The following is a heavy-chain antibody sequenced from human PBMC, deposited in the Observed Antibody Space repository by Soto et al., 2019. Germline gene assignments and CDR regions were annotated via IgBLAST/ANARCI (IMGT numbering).Heavy chain of an antibody. CDR1: GFTFSSNA. D-gene: IGHD4-17*01. J-gene: IGHJ4*02. CDR2: ISSSVGST. V-gene: IGHV3-23*01. Sequence: EVQLLESGGGLVQPGGSLRLSCAASGFTFSSNAMSWVRQAPGKGLEFVSGISSSVGSTYYADSVKGRFTISRDNSKNMLYMQMNNLRSEDTAVYYCATAPGRSYFDYWGQGNLVTVSS. CDR3: ATAPGRSYFDY.